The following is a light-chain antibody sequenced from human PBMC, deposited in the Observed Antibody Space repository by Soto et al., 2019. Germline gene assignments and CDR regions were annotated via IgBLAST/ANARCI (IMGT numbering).Light chain of an antibody. CDR2: AAS. Sequence: EILLTQSPGTLSLSPGGRATLSSVASQTVSSRHLAWYQQKPGQAPRLLIYAASSRATGIPDRFSGSESGTDFTLTISGLEPEDFAVYYCQHHGGSPITFGQGTRLEIK. CDR1: QTVSSRH. CDR3: QHHGGSPIT. J-gene: IGKJ5*01. V-gene: IGKV3-20*01.